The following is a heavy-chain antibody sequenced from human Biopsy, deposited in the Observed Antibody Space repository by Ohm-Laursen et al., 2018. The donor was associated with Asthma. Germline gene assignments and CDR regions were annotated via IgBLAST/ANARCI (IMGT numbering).Heavy chain of an antibody. CDR3: ARAVSSSSYWYFDL. CDR2: IYYSGRT. D-gene: IGHD6-6*01. V-gene: IGHV4-39*02. CDR1: GDAMSTSGSH. Sequence: PSETLSLTCIVSGDAMSTSGSHWGWIRQSPGKGLEWIGSIYYSGRTYYNPSLEGRVTISADTSKNHFSLKVTSVTAADTAVYYCARAVSSSSYWYFDLWGRGDLVTVSS. J-gene: IGHJ2*01.